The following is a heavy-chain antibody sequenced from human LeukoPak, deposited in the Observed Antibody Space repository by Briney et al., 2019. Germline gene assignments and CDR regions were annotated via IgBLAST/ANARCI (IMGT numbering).Heavy chain of an antibody. CDR1: GFTFSSYG. Sequence: GGSLRLSCAASGFTFSSYGMSWVRQAPGKGLEWVSAISGSGGSTYYADSVKGRFTISRDNSKNTLYLQMNSLRAEDTAVYYCARGYSGYDLVEYYYYYYMDVWGKGTTVTISS. D-gene: IGHD5-12*01. CDR2: ISGSGGST. CDR3: ARGYSGYDLVEYYYYYYMDV. J-gene: IGHJ6*03. V-gene: IGHV3-23*01.